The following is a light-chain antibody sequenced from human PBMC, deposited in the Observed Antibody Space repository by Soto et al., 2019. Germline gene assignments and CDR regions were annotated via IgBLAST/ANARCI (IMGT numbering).Light chain of an antibody. CDR3: SSYTSSSTPYV. J-gene: IGLJ1*01. CDR1: SSDVGGYNY. Sequence: QSALTQPASVSGSPGQLITISCTGTSSDVGGYNYVSWYQQHPGKAPKLMIYDVSNRPSGVSNRSSGSKSGNTASLTISGLQAEDEADYYCSSYTSSSTPYVFGTGTQLTVL. CDR2: DVS. V-gene: IGLV2-14*01.